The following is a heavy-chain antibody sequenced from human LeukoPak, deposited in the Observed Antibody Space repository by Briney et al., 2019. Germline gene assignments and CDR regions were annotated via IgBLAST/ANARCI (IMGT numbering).Heavy chain of an antibody. J-gene: IGHJ3*01. CDR2: IYSGGTT. CDR1: GFTVSSNF. D-gene: IGHD2-21*01. CDR3: ATEKIPDVHRGAFDV. V-gene: IGHV3-53*01. Sequence: GGSLRLSCAASGFTVSSNFMSWVRQVPGKGLEWVSAIYSGGTTHYAESVKGRFTISRDNSKNTLYLQMNSLRVEDTAVYYCATEKIPDVHRGAFDVWGQGTMVTVSS.